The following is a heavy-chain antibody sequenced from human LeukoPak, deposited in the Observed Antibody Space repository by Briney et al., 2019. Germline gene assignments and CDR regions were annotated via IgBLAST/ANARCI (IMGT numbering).Heavy chain of an antibody. D-gene: IGHD1-26*01. CDR3: ARGEIVGATKLKIMPDY. CDR2: INHNGNVN. CDR1: GFTFSSYW. Sequence: GGSLRLSCAASGFTFSSYWMNWARQAPGKGLEWVASINHNGNVNYYVDSVKGRFTISRDNAKNSLYLQMSNLRAEDTAVYYCARGEIVGATKLKIMPDYWGQGTLVTVSS. J-gene: IGHJ4*02. V-gene: IGHV3-7*03.